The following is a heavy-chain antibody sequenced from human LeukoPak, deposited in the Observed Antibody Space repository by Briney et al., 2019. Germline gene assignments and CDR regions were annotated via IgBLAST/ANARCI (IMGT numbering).Heavy chain of an antibody. D-gene: IGHD5-24*01. J-gene: IGHJ4*02. CDR2: IKQDGSGR. V-gene: IGHV3-7*03. Sequence: GGSLRLSCAASGFTFSSYWMSWVRQAPGKGLEWVANIKQDGSGRFYVDSVKGRFTISRDNSKNTLYLEVISLTVEDTAVYYCAKDDAWLQFGEWSQGTLVTVSS. CDR3: AKDDAWLQFGE. CDR1: GFTFSSYW.